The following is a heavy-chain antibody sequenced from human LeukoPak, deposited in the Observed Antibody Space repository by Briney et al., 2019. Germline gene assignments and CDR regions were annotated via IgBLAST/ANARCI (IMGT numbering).Heavy chain of an antibody. V-gene: IGHV4-39*01. CDR3: ARGCAPTSARARWFDP. D-gene: IGHD4/OR15-4a*01. CDR2: VFYTGRT. J-gene: IGHJ5*02. Sequence: SETLSLTCTVSGGSISSSRYYWVWVRQPPGKGLEWIGSVFYTGRTYYKSSLKSRVTISGDTSKNQFSLKLTSVTAADSAVYYCARGCAPTSARARWFDPWGQGTLVTVSS. CDR1: GGSISSSRYY.